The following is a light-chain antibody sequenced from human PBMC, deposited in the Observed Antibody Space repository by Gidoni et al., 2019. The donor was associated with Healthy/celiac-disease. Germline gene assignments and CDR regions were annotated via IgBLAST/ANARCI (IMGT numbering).Light chain of an antibody. CDR2: HAS. Sequence: ASQLTQSPSSLSASVGDRVTITCRASQGINSALAWYQQKPGKAPDLLIYHASTLESGVPSRFSGSGAGTDFTLTISSLQPEDFATYYCHHSNSYPQTFGQGTKVEIK. J-gene: IGKJ1*01. CDR3: HHSNSYPQT. CDR1: QGINSA. V-gene: IGKV1-13*02.